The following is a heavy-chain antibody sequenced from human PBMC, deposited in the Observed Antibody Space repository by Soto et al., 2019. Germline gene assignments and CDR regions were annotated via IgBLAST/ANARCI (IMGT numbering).Heavy chain of an antibody. D-gene: IGHD3-10*01. J-gene: IGHJ3*02. CDR1: AGTLSDHG. CDR2: TIPVFNTA. Sequence: QVQLEQSGAEVKKPGSSVKVSCKASAGTLSDHGVAWLRQAPGQGLEWMGGTIPVFNTAQYAQKFQGRVTVTADKVTIIAYMELSSLRSEHRTSYFCARGVYGSGTYFPGPSAFDIWGQGTRVIVPS. CDR3: ARGVYGSGTYFPGPSAFDI. V-gene: IGHV1-69*06.